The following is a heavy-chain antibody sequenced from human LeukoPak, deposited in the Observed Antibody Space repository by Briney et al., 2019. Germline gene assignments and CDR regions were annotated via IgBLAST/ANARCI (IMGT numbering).Heavy chain of an antibody. J-gene: IGHJ4*02. CDR1: GFTFSSYG. CDR2: ISYDGSNK. V-gene: IGHV3-30*18. D-gene: IGHD6-19*01. Sequence: PGGSLRLSCAASGFTFSSYGMHWVRQAPGKGLEWVAVISYDGSNKYYADSVKGRYTISRDNSKNTLYLQMNSLRAEDTAVYYCAKDAIAVAGTIYYFDYWGQGTLVTVSS. CDR3: AKDAIAVAGTIYYFDY.